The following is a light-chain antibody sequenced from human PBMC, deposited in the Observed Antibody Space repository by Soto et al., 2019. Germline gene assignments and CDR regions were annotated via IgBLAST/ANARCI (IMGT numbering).Light chain of an antibody. CDR1: QSVNGN. CDR2: GAS. Sequence: EIVMTQSPATLSVSLGERATLSCRASQSVNGNLAWYQQKPGQAPRLLIYGASTRATGIPARFSGSGSGTEFILTISSVQSEDFAVYYCQQYNNWPPYTFGQGTKLQIK. J-gene: IGKJ2*01. V-gene: IGKV3-15*01. CDR3: QQYNNWPPYT.